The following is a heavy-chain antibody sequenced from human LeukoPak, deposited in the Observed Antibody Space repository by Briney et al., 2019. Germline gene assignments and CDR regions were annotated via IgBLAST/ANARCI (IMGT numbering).Heavy chain of an antibody. V-gene: IGHV3-23*01. CDR3: AKRGVVIRVFLVGFHKEAYYFDS. CDR1: GITLSIYG. Sequence: GGSLRLSCAVSGITLSIYGMSWVRQAPGKGLEWVAGLSGSGGGTNYADSVQGRFTISRDNPKNTLYLQMNSLRAEDTAVYFCAKRGVVIRVFLVGFHKEAYYFDSWGQGALVTVSS. J-gene: IGHJ4*02. CDR2: LSGSGGGT. D-gene: IGHD3-10*01.